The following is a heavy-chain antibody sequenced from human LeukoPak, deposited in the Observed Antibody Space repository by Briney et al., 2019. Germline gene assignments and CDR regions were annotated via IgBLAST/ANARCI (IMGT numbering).Heavy chain of an antibody. CDR3: ARGFEGGPL. D-gene: IGHD3-10*01. CDR1: GFTFSSYA. J-gene: IGHJ4*02. Sequence: GGSLRLSCAASGFTFSSYAMSWVRQTPGKGLEWVSGISWNSGSIGYADSVKGRFTISRDNAKNSLYLQMNSLRAEDTAVYYCARGFEGGPLWGQGTLVTVSS. CDR2: ISWNSGSI. V-gene: IGHV3-20*04.